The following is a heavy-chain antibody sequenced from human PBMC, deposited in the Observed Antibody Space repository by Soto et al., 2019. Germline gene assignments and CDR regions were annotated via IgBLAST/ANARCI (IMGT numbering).Heavy chain of an antibody. CDR1: GFTFSSYA. D-gene: IGHD6-19*01. CDR2: MSASDVST. Sequence: EVQLLESGGGLVQPGGSLRLSCVASGFTFSSYAMTWVRQAPGKGLEWVSSMSASDVSTYYADSVKGRFTIARDNSKNTQFLQMNRLRADDTAVYYCAKRLAVPGPDFDYWGQGSLVTVPS. J-gene: IGHJ4*02. CDR3: AKRLAVPGPDFDY. V-gene: IGHV3-23*01.